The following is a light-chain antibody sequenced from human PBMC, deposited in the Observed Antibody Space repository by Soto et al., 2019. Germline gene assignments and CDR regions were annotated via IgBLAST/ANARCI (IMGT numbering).Light chain of an antibody. CDR2: LNSDGSH. CDR1: SGHSSYA. J-gene: IGLJ2*01. V-gene: IGLV4-69*01. Sequence: QPVLTQSPSASASLGASVKLTCTLGSGHSSYAIAWHQQQPEKGPRYLMKLNSDGSHSQGDGIPDRFSGSSSGAERYLTISSLQSEDEADYYCQTWGTGIQVFGGGTKLTVL. CDR3: QTWGTGIQV.